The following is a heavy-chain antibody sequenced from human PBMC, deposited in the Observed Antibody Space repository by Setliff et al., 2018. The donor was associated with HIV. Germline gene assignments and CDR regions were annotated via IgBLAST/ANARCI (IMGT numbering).Heavy chain of an antibody. CDR1: GSSISTSSSY. J-gene: IGHJ4*02. Sequence: SETLSLTCTVSGSSISTSSSYWGWIRQPPGKGLEWIGSIYYSGNTYFSPSLKSRITISVDTSKNQFSLNLRSVTAADTAVYYCVREGVRRGLGSGSFRYRAYYFDQWGQGTLVTVSS. CDR2: IYYSGNT. D-gene: IGHD3-10*01. V-gene: IGHV4-39*07. CDR3: VREGVRRGLGSGSFRYRAYYFDQ.